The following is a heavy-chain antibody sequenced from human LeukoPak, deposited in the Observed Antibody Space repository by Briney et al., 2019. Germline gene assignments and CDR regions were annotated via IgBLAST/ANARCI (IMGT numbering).Heavy chain of an antibody. V-gene: IGHV3-64*01. CDR3: ARGNSNYFHYYYMDV. Sequence: PGGSLRLSCAASGFTFSRYDMHWVRQAPGKGLEYVSTINSDGDSTYYANSVKGRVTMSRDNSKNTLYLQMGSLRPEDMAVYYCARGNSNYFHYYYMDVWGKGTTVTVSS. J-gene: IGHJ6*03. D-gene: IGHD4-11*01. CDR1: GFTFSRYD. CDR2: INSDGDST.